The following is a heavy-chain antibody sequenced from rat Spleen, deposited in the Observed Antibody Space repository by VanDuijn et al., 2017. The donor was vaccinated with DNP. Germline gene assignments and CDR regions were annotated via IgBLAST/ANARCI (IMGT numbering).Heavy chain of an antibody. D-gene: IGHD1-11*01. CDR2: ITTGGGNI. V-gene: IGHV5S13*01. CDR1: GFTFSNYA. Sequence: EVQLVESGGDLVQPGRSLKLSCAASGFTFSNYAMAWVRQAPAKGLEWVASITTGGGNIYYRDSVKGGFTISRDDAKNTQYLQMDRLRSEETATYDCVRQHYGGFKNWFAYWGQGTLVTVSS. CDR3: VRQHYGGFKNWFAY. J-gene: IGHJ3*01.